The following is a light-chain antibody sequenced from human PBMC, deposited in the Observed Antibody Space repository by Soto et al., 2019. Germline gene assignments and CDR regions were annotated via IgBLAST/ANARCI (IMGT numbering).Light chain of an antibody. V-gene: IGLV2-11*01. Sequence: QSALTQPRSVSGSPGQSVTISCTGTSSDVGAYNYVSWYQQHPGKAPKLMIYDVSKRPSGVPDRCSGSKSGNTAALTISGIQAEDEADYYCCSYAGSYTFVVFGGGTKLTVL. CDR1: SSDVGAYNY. CDR2: DVS. CDR3: CSYAGSYTFVV. J-gene: IGLJ2*01.